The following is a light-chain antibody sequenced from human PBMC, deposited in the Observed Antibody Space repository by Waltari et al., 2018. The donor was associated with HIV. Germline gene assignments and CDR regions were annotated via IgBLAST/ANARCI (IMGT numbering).Light chain of an antibody. CDR2: RAS. J-gene: IGKJ1*01. CDR1: QSTSGW. Sequence: DIQMTQSPSTLPASVGDRVTITCRPSQSTSGWLAWYQQKPGKAPKLLIYRASSLESGVPSRFSGIGSGSEFTLTISSLQPDDFATYYCQQYNTNSPRTFGQGTKVEIK. CDR3: QQYNTNSPRT. V-gene: IGKV1-5*03.